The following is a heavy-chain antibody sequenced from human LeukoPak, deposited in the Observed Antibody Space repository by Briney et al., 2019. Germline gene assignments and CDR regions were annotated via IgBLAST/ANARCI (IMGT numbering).Heavy chain of an antibody. V-gene: IGHV3-30*18. CDR2: ISYDGSNK. CDR1: GFTFSSYG. Sequence: QPGRSLRLSCAASGFTFSSYGMHWVRQAPGKGLEWVAVISYDGSNKYYADSVKGRFTISRDNSKNTLYLQMNSLRAEDTAVYYCAKDLLSSGYCYGDFDYWGQGTLVTVSS. D-gene: IGHD3-22*01. J-gene: IGHJ4*02. CDR3: AKDLLSSGYCYGDFDY.